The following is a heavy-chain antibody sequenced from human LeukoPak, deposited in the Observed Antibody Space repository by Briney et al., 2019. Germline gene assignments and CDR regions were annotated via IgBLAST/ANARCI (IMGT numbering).Heavy chain of an antibody. J-gene: IGHJ4*02. CDR2: IGGSGGDT. D-gene: IGHD2-2*01. CDR1: GFTFSSYV. V-gene: IGHV3-23*01. CDR3: VKRSCSRTGCLHFDS. Sequence: GGSLRLSCAASGFTFSSYVMTWVRQAPGKGLEWVSSIGGSGGDTYYADSVKGRFTISRANSKNTLYLQVNSLGAEDTAIYYCVKRSCSRTGCLHFDSWSQGTPVTVSS.